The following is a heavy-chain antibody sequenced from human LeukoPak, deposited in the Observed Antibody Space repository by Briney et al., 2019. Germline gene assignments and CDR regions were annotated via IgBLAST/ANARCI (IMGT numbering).Heavy chain of an antibody. J-gene: IGHJ3*02. CDR1: GGSISSYY. CDR2: IYYSGST. Sequence: SETLSLTCTVSGGSISSYYWSWIRQPPGKGLEWIGYIYYSGSTNYNPSLKSRVTISVDTSKYQFSLKLSSVTAADTAVYYCARLGGYDAFDIWGQGTMVTVSS. V-gene: IGHV4-59*01. CDR3: ARLGGYDAFDI. D-gene: IGHD3-16*01.